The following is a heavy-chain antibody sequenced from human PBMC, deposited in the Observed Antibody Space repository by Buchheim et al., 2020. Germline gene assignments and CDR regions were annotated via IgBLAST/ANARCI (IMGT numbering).Heavy chain of an antibody. CDR1: GFTFSNYA. D-gene: IGHD6-19*01. CDR2: ISNDGSDK. CDR3: AKSHSSDWYSFDY. V-gene: IGHV3-30*18. Sequence: VQLLESGGGLVQPGGSLRLSCAASGFTFSNYAMSWVRQAPGKGLEWVAVISNDGSDKYYADSVKGRFTISRDNSKNTLSLQMNSLRAEDTAVYYCAKSHSSDWYSFDYWGQGTL. J-gene: IGHJ4*02.